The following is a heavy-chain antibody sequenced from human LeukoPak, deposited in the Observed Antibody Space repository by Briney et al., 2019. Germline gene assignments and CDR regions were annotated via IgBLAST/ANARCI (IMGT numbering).Heavy chain of an antibody. Sequence: SETLSLTCAVSGGSISSGGYSWSWIRQPPGKGLEWIGYIYHSGSTYYNPSLKSRVTISVDRSKNQFSLKLSSVTAADTAVYYCARHSGTIFGVTDAFDIWGQGTMVTVSS. V-gene: IGHV4-30-2*01. D-gene: IGHD3-3*01. CDR2: IYHSGST. CDR1: GGSISSGGYS. J-gene: IGHJ3*02. CDR3: ARHSGTIFGVTDAFDI.